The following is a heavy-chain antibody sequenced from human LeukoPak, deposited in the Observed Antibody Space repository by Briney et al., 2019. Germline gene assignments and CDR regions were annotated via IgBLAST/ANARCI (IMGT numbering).Heavy chain of an antibody. J-gene: IGHJ4*02. CDR3: IPEVSLNY. CDR1: GYTFTGYN. D-gene: IGHD2-15*01. Sequence: ASVKVSCKASGYTFTGYNTHWVRQAPGQGLEWMGWINPNSDGTKYAQKFQGRVTMTRDTSISTAYMELSSLRSDDTAVYYCIPEVSLNYWGQGTLVTVSS. CDR2: INPNSDGT. V-gene: IGHV1-2*02.